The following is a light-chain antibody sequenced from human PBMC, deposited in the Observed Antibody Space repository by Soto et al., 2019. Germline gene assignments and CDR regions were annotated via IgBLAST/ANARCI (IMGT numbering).Light chain of an antibody. J-gene: IGKJ1*01. CDR3: MQAQQTPWT. Sequence: DIVMTQSPLSLPVTPGEPASISCRSSQSLLHSNGYTYLDWYLQKPGQSPQLLIYLGSNRASGVPDRFSGSGSGTDFTLKISRVEAEDVWVYYCMQAQQTPWTFGQGTKVEIK. CDR1: QSLLHSNGYTY. CDR2: LGS. V-gene: IGKV2-28*01.